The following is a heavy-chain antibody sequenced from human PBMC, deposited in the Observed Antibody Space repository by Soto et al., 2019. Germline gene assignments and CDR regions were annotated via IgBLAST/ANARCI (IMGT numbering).Heavy chain of an antibody. J-gene: IGHJ4*02. CDR3: ARDLGYYFDY. V-gene: IGHV4-59*01. Sequence: SETLSLTCNVSGXSISSYYWSWIRQPPGKGLEWIGYIYYSGSTNYNPSLKSRVTISVDTSKNQFSLKLSSVTAADTAVYYCARDLGYYFDYWGQGTLVTVSS. D-gene: IGHD6-25*01. CDR1: GXSISSYY. CDR2: IYYSGST.